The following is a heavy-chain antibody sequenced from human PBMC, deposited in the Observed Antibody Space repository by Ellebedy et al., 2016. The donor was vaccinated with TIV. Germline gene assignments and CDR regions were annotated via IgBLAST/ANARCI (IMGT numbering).Heavy chain of an antibody. CDR3: ARDSSSSRDAYNFGYDS. D-gene: IGHD5-24*01. CDR2: INHGGST. CDR1: GGSFSGYY. J-gene: IGHJ5*01. Sequence: SETLSLTCAVYGGSFSGYYWSWIRQPPGKGLEWIGEINHGGSTNYNPSLKSRVTISLDTSKNQFSLKLSSVTAADTAVYYCARDSSSSRDAYNFGYDSWGQGTLVVVSS. V-gene: IGHV4-34*01.